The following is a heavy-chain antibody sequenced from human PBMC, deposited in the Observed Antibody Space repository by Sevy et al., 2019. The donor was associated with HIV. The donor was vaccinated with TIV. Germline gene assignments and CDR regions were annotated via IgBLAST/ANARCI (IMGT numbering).Heavy chain of an antibody. CDR1: SGSISTYY. D-gene: IGHD6-19*01. V-gene: IGHV4-59*01. CDR2: IYYTGCT. Sequence: SETLSLTCTVSSGSISTYYWSWIRQPPGKGLEWIGYIYYTGCTNYNPSLKSRVTISVDTSKNQFSLKLSSVTAADTAVYYCARGTPPSVAAQRPYTFDYWGQGTLVTVSS. CDR3: ARGTPPSVAAQRPYTFDY. J-gene: IGHJ4*02.